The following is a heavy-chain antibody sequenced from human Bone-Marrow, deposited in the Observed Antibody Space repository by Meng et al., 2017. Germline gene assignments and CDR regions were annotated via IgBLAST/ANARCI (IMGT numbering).Heavy chain of an antibody. CDR3: ATGAAAADH. CDR1: GLSFPDAW. V-gene: IGHV3-15*01. J-gene: IGHJ4*02. Sequence: VQLGESGGGLVKPGGSLRLSCVASGLSFPDAWMSWVRQAPGKGLEWVGRIKRNSDGGTIDYAAPVKGRFTISRDDSKNTLYLQMDSLITEDTAVYFCATGAAAADHWGQGTLVTVSS. CDR2: IKRNSDGGTI. D-gene: IGHD6-13*01.